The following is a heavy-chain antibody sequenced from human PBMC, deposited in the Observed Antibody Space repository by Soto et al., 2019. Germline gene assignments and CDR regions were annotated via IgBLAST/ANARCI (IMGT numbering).Heavy chain of an antibody. CDR2: IIPIFGTA. CDR3: AGGGLRLGEHYGMDV. J-gene: IGHJ6*02. D-gene: IGHD3-16*01. V-gene: IGHV1-69*12. Sequence: QVQLVQSGAEVKKPGSSVKVSCKASGGTFSSYAISWVRQAPGQGLEWMGGIIPIFGTANYAQKFQGRVTIAADESTSTAHVRLSGLRSEDTAVYYCAGGGLRLGEHYGMDVWGRGTTVTVSS. CDR1: GGTFSSYA.